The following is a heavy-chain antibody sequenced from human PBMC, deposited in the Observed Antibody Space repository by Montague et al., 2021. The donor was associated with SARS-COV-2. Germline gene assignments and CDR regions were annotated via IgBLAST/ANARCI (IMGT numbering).Heavy chain of an antibody. Sequence: SETLSLTCTVSGGSISSSSYYWGWIRQPPGKGLEWIGSIYYSGSTYYNPSLKSRVTISVDTSKNQFSLKLSSVTAADTAVYYCAGKASRGIAIFGVVNASYYFDYWGRGTLVTVSS. CDR3: AGKASRGIAIFGVVNASYYFDY. J-gene: IGHJ4*02. CDR2: IYYSGST. CDR1: GGSISSSSYY. V-gene: IGHV4-39*01. D-gene: IGHD3-3*01.